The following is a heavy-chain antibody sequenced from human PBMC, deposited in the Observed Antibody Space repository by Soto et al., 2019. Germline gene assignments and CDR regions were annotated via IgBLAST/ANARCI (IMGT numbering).Heavy chain of an antibody. Sequence: QITLNESGPALVKPTQTLTLNCTFSGFSLNTRDVGVGWIRQPPGKALEWLGVVYWDDDKTYSPSLKSRLTITKDTPKNQVVLRMTKMDPVDTATYYCAHCRGGGACLWGQGTLVTVSS. J-gene: IGHJ4*02. CDR1: GFSLNTRDVG. CDR2: VYWDDDK. D-gene: IGHD3-16*01. V-gene: IGHV2-5*02. CDR3: AHCRGGGACL.